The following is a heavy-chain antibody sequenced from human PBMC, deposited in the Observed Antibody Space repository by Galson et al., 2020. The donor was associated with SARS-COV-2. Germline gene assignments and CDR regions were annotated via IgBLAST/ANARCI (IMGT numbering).Heavy chain of an antibody. CDR1: GYTLTELS. CDR2: FDPEDGET. CDR3: ATVPAYYDSSGYLDY. D-gene: IGHD3-22*01. Sequence: ASVKVSCKVSGYTLTELSMHWVRQAPGKGLEWMGGFDPEDGETIYAQKFQGRVTITEDTSTDTAYMELSSLRFEATAVYYCATVPAYYDSSGYLDYGGQGTLVTVSS. V-gene: IGHV1-24*01. J-gene: IGHJ4*02.